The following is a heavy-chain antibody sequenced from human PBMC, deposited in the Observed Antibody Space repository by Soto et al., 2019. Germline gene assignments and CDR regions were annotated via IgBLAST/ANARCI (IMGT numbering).Heavy chain of an antibody. V-gene: IGHV1-69*04. D-gene: IGHD4-17*01. CDR3: AREVAQDYGDYAPGVAFDI. CDR2: IIPILGIA. CDR1: GGTFSSYT. J-gene: IGHJ3*02. Sequence: ASVKVSCKASGGTFSSYTISWVRQAPGQGLEWMGRIIPILGIANYAQKFQGRVTITADKSTSTAYMELSSLRSEDTAVYYCAREVAQDYGDYAPGVAFDIWGQGTMVTVSS.